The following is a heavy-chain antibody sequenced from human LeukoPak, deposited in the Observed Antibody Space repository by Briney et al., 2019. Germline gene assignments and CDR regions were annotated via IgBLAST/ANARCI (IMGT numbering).Heavy chain of an antibody. D-gene: IGHD3-10*01. J-gene: IGHJ4*02. CDR3: ARGGTWEWFGDQR. Sequence: PGGSLRLSCAASGFTFSTYTFHWVRQAPGKGLEWLAVISHDGGNEFYADSVKGRITMSRDNSKNTVYLQMNSLRVEDTAVYYCARGGTWEWFGDQRWGQGTLVTVSS. CDR2: ISHDGGNE. V-gene: IGHV3-30-3*01. CDR1: GFTFSTYT.